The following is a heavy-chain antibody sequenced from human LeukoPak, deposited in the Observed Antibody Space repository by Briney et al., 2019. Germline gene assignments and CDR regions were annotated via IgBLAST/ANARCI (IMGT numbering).Heavy chain of an antibody. J-gene: IGHJ4*02. CDR3: ALVPADF. V-gene: IGHV3-21*01. CDR2: ISSSNYI. CDR1: GFTFSSYS. Sequence: GGSLRLSCAASGFTFSSYSMNWVRQAPGKGLEWVSSISSSNYIYYADSVKGRFTISRDNAKNSLFLQMNSLRAEDTAVYYCALVPADFWGQGTLVTVSS. D-gene: IGHD2-2*01.